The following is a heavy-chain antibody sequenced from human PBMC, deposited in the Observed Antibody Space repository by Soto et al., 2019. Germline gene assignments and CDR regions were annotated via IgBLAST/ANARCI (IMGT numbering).Heavy chain of an antibody. J-gene: IGHJ4*02. Sequence: PGGSLRLSCVVSGFTFSSYGMHWVRQAPGKGLEWVAVIWYDGSNQKYADSVKGRFTISRDNSKNTQYLQMNSLRAEDTAVYYCARESSLTFDYWGQGTQVTVSS. D-gene: IGHD2-15*01. CDR1: GFTFSSYG. CDR2: IWYDGSNQ. CDR3: ARESSLTFDY. V-gene: IGHV3-33*08.